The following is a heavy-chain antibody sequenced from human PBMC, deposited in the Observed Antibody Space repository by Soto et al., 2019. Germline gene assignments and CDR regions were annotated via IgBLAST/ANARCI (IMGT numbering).Heavy chain of an antibody. J-gene: IGHJ4*02. CDR1: GFTFDDYT. D-gene: IGHD1-26*01. Sequence: EVQLVESGGVVVQPGGSLRLSCEASGFTFDDYTMHWVRQAPGKGLEWVSLISWDGGSTYYADSVKGRFTISRDNSKNSLYLQMNSLRTEDTALYYCAKDIGWVSSRGFDYWGQGTLVTVSS. CDR3: AKDIGWVSSRGFDY. CDR2: ISWDGGST. V-gene: IGHV3-43*01.